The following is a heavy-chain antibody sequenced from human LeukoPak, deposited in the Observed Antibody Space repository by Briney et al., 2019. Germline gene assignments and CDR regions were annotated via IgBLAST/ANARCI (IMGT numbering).Heavy chain of an antibody. V-gene: IGHV3-48*03. J-gene: IGHJ3*02. CDR1: GFIFSSYE. CDR2: ISSSGSTI. D-gene: IGHD3-10*01. Sequence: GGSLRLSCAASGFIFSSYEMNWVRQAPGKGLEWVSYISSSGSTIYYADSVKGRFTISRDNAKNSLYLQMNSLRAEDTAVYYCARDSVGWFGELSGAFDIWGQGTMVTVSS. CDR3: ARDSVGWFGELSGAFDI.